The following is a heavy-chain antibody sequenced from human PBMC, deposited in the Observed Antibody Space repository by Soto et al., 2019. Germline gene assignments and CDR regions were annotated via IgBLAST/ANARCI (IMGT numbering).Heavy chain of an antibody. CDR1: GGSMRNLDW. D-gene: IGHD2-21*02. CDR2: ISHSGNT. V-gene: IGHV4-4*02. J-gene: IGHJ5*02. CDR3: ARNGDCHRGICHVGWFDP. Sequence: QVQLQESGPGLVEPSGTLSLTCDVSGGSMRNLDWWSWVRQTPGKGLEWIGEISHSGNTNYNPSLESRVTLSIDTSKNQFSLTVRSLTATDAAMYFCARNGDCHRGICHVGWFDPWGQGTLVSVSS.